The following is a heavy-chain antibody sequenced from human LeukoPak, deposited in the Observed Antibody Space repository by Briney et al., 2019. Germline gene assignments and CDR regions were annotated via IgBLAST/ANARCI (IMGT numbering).Heavy chain of an antibody. CDR2: IIPIFGTA. Sequence: ASVKVSCKASGGTFSSYAISWVRQAPGQGLEWMGGIIPIFGTANYAQKFQGRVTTTADESTSTAYMELSSLRSEDTAVYYCARVEGGERWLQGDYWGQGTLVTVSS. CDR3: ARVEGGERWLQGDY. D-gene: IGHD5-24*01. V-gene: IGHV1-69*01. J-gene: IGHJ4*02. CDR1: GGTFSSYA.